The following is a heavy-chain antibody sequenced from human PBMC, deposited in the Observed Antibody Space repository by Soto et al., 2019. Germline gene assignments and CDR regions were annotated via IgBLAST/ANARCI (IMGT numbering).Heavy chain of an antibody. J-gene: IGHJ4*02. CDR1: GFTFSSYW. V-gene: IGHV3-7*01. CDR2: IKQDGSQK. D-gene: IGHD5-18*01. CDR3: VREGYSYGTYFYY. Sequence: GGSLRLSCAASGFTFSSYWMSWVRQAPGKGLEWVANIKQDGSQKYYVGSVEGRFTISRDNAKNSLYLQMNSLRGEDTAVYYWVREGYSYGTYFYYWGQGTLVTVSS.